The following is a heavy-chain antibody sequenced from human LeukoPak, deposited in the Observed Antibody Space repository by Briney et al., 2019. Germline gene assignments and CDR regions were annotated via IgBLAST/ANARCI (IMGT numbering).Heavy chain of an antibody. CDR1: GFAFNDFA. V-gene: IGHV3-33*06. CDR2: IRRDGSHK. CDR3: AKSSIMFAAGRLGSIDF. D-gene: IGHD6-25*01. J-gene: IGHJ4*02. Sequence: GRSLTLSCEASGFAFNDFAMYWVRQAPGKGLDWVALIRRDGSHKYYAHSIKGRFTISRDNSKNTLYLQMSSLRAEDTAVYYCAKSSIMFAAGRLGSIDFWGQGTLVTVSS.